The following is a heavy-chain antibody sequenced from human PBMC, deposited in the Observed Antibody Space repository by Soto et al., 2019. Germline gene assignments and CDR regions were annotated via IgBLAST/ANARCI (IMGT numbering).Heavy chain of an antibody. CDR1: DDSISTANW. J-gene: IGHJ4*02. V-gene: IGHV4-4*02. D-gene: IGHD3-22*01. CDR2: IHYSGRI. CDR3: ARDVGNFYDSSPTGQFDF. Sequence: QVHLQESGPGLVKPSGTLSLTCAVSDDSISTANWWSWVRQPPGKGLEWIGEIHYSGRINYSPSLKSRVTISVDKSKNQFSLKLSSVTAADTAVYYCARDVGNFYDSSPTGQFDFWGQGTLVTVSS.